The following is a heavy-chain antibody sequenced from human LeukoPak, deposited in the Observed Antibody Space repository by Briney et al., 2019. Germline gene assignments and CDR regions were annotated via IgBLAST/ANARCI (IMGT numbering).Heavy chain of an antibody. J-gene: IGHJ6*03. CDR2: IYTSGST. CDR1: GGSISSYY. D-gene: IGHD1-26*01. Sequence: SETLSLTCTVSGGSISSYYWSWIRQPAGKGLEWIGRIYTSGSTYYNPSLKSRVTISVDTSKNQFSLKLSSVTAADTAVYYCARICGSYYYYYMDVWGKGTTVTVSS. V-gene: IGHV4-4*07. CDR3: ARICGSYYYYYMDV.